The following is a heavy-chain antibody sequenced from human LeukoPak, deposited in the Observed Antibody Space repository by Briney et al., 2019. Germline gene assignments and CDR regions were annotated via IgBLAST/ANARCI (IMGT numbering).Heavy chain of an antibody. V-gene: IGHV3-48*01. CDR3: ARDYRAFVVVPAAPRYFDY. CDR2: ISSSSSTI. Sequence: PGGSLRLSCAASGFTFSSYSMNWVRQAPGKGLEWVSYISSSSSTIYYADSAKGRFTISRDNAKNSLYLQMNSLRAEDTAVYYCARDYRAFVVVPAAPRYFDYWGQGTLVTVSS. D-gene: IGHD2-2*01. J-gene: IGHJ4*02. CDR1: GFTFSSYS.